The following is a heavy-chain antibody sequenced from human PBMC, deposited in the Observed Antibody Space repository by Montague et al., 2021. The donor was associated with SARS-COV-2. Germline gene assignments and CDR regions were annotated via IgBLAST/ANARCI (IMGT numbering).Heavy chain of an antibody. CDR2: IYSHGDK. V-gene: IGHV2-5*01. J-gene: IGHJ4*02. CDR3: ADLIRYYDIFTDIPFDD. D-gene: IGHD3-9*01. CDR1: GSSLSTPNVG. Sequence: PALVKPTQTLTLTCTFSGSSLSTPNVGVAWIRQPPGKALEWLAVIYSHGDKRYSPSLQRRLTITKDTSRNQVVLSLTNVDPLDTATYYCADLIRYYDIFTDIPFDDWGQGTQVTVSS.